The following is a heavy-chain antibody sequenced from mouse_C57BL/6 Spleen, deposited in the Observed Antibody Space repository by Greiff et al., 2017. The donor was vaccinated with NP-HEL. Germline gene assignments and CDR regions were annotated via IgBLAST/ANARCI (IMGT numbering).Heavy chain of an antibody. J-gene: IGHJ2*01. CDR1: GFTFSSYA. CDR2: ISDGGSYP. CDR3: AREPAHFDY. Sequence: EVHLVESGGGLVKPGGSLNLSCAASGFTFSSYALSWVRPTPETSLEWVATISDGGSYPYYPDHVKGRFTISRDNAKNNLYLQMSQLKSEDTAMYYCAREPAHFDYWGQGTTLTVSS. V-gene: IGHV5-4*01.